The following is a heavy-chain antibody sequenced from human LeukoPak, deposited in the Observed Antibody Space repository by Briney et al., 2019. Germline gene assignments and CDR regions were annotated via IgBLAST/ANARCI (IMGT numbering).Heavy chain of an antibody. CDR3: ARHRITIFGVVIADAFDI. CDR1: GGSFSGYY. J-gene: IGHJ3*02. CDR2: INHSGST. Sequence: SETLSLTCAVYGGSFSGYYWSWIRQPPGKGLEWIGEINHSGSTNYNPSLKSQVTISVDTSKNQFSLKLSSVTAADTAVYYCARHRITIFGVVIADAFDIWGQGTMVTVSS. D-gene: IGHD3-3*01. V-gene: IGHV4-34*01.